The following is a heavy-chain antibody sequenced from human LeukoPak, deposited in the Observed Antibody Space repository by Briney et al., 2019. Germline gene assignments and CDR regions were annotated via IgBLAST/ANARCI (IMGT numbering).Heavy chain of an antibody. CDR3: WGTGGLYSSSWYYFDY. Sequence: SETLSLTCTVSGGYISSNGYYWGWIRQPPGPGLEWIGSFYYTGSTFYSPSLKSRVTISVETSKNQFSLKLNSVTAADTAVYYCWGTGGLYSSSWYYFDYWGQGTLVTVSS. CDR1: GGYISSNGYY. J-gene: IGHJ4*02. CDR2: FYYTGST. D-gene: IGHD6-13*01. V-gene: IGHV4-39*07.